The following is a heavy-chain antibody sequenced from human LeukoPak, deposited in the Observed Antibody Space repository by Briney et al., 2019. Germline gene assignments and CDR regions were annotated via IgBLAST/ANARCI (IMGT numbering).Heavy chain of an antibody. CDR2: IYYSGST. V-gene: IGHV4-59*01. CDR3: ARGGMMFDP. J-gene: IGHJ5*02. Sequence: SETLSLTCTVSGGPLSSYYWSWIRQPPGKGLEWIGYIYYSGSTNCNPSLKSRVTMSVDTSKNQFSLKLSSVTAADTAVYYCARGGMMFDPWGQGTLVTVSS. CDR1: GGPLSSYY. D-gene: IGHD1-26*01.